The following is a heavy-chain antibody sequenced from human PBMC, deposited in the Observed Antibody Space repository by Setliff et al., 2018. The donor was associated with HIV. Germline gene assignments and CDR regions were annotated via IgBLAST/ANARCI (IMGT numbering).Heavy chain of an antibody. Sequence: SETLSLTCAVYGGSFSGYYWSWIRQPPGKGLEWIGEINDNGSTNYNPSLKSRVTISVDTSKNQFSLKLSSMTAADTAVYYCARVRGRYYYHYFDCWAREPWSPSPQ. CDR2: INDNGST. CDR1: GGSFSGYY. CDR3: ARVRGRYYYHYFDC. D-gene: IGHD3-22*01. V-gene: IGHV4-34*01. J-gene: IGHJ4*02.